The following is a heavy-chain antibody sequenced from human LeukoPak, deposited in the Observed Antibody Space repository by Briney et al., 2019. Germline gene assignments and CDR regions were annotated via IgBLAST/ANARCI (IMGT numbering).Heavy chain of an antibody. CDR3: ARVIRRGGTSWFDP. Sequence: ASVKVSCKASGYTFTGYYMHWVRQAPGQGLEWMGWINPNSGGTNYAQKFQGWVTMTRDTSISTAYMELSSLRSEDTAVYYCARVIRRGGTSWFDPWGQGTLVTVSS. CDR2: INPNSGGT. J-gene: IGHJ5*02. D-gene: IGHD3-16*01. V-gene: IGHV1-2*04. CDR1: GYTFTGYY.